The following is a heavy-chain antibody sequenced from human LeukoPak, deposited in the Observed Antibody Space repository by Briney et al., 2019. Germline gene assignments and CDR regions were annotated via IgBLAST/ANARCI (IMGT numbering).Heavy chain of an antibody. CDR3: VKFVRYYFDY. CDR2: ISYDGGNT. CDR1: GFTFSTSG. D-gene: IGHD3-10*02. J-gene: IGHJ4*02. Sequence: PGKSLRLSCAASGFTFSTSGMHWIRQAPGKGLEWVAVISYDGGNTYYADSVKGRFTISRDNSKNTVFLQMHSLRGDDTAVYYCVKFVRYYFDYWGQGTLVTVSS. V-gene: IGHV3-30*18.